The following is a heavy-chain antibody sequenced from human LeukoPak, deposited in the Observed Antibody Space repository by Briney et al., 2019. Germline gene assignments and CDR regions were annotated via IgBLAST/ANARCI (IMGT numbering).Heavy chain of an antibody. V-gene: IGHV3-48*01. Sequence: GGSLRLFCAASGFTFSSYSMNWGRQAPGEGLGWGLYLCSSSGTIYYADSVKGRFTISRDNAKNSLYLQMNSLRVEDTAVYYCARDELPDDNSGYAFDCWGQGTLVTVSS. D-gene: IGHD3-22*01. J-gene: IGHJ4*02. CDR1: GFTFSSYS. CDR2: LCSSSGTI. CDR3: ARDELPDDNSGYAFDC.